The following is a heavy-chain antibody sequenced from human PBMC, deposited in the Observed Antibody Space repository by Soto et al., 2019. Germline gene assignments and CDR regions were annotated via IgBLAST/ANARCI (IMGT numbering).Heavy chain of an antibody. CDR2: INPNSGGT. CDR1: GYTFTGYY. D-gene: IGHD6-13*01. J-gene: IGHJ5*02. CDR3: ARVGGSYSCSWPRFDP. V-gene: IGHV1-2*02. Sequence: QVQLVQSGAEVKKPGASVKVSCKASGYTFTGYYMHWVRQAPGQGLEWMGWINPNSGGTNYAQKFQGRVTMTRDTSISTAYMELSRLRSDDTAVYYCARVGGSYSCSWPRFDPWGQGTLVTVSS.